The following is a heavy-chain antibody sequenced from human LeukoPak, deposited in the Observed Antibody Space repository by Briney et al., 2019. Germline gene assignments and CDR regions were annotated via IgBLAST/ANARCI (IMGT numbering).Heavy chain of an antibody. CDR3: AKGGDGGTTANRCDP. D-gene: IGHD1-1*01. CDR1: GYTFTNYW. Sequence: GESLKISCQASGYTFTNYWISWVRQMPGKGLEWMGIIYPEDSDTTYSPSFQGQVSISVDKSIRTAYLEWSSLKASDSGIYFCAKGGDGGTTANRCDPWGQGTRVTVSS. J-gene: IGHJ5*02. V-gene: IGHV5-51*01. CDR2: IYPEDSDT.